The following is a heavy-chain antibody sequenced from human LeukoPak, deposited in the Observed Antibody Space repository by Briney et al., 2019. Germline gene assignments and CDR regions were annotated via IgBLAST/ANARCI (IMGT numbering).Heavy chain of an antibody. V-gene: IGHV1-46*01. Sequence: ASVKVSCKASGYTFTSYYVHWVRQAPGQGLQWMGIINLTSGDTNYAQNFQGRVTMTRDMSTSTVYMELSSLRSEDTAVYYCARYGFSSVWQGGWHAFDIWGHGTMVTVSS. CDR2: INLTSGDT. J-gene: IGHJ3*02. D-gene: IGHD6-25*01. CDR3: ARYGFSSVWQGGWHAFDI. CDR1: GYTFTSYY.